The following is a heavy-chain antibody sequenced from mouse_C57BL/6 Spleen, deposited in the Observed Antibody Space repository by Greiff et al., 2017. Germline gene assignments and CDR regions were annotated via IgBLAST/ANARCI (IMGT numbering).Heavy chain of an antibody. CDR3: ERSTRITTDVNYCAMDY. Sequence: QVQLQQPGAELVKPGASVKLFCKASGYTFTSYWMHWVKQRPGQGLEWIGMIHPNSGSTNDNEKFKSKATLTVDKSDITAYMQLSSLTSEDSAVYYCERSTRITTDVNYCAMDYWGQGTSVTVSS. V-gene: IGHV1-64*01. CDR2: IHPNSGST. D-gene: IGHD2-4*01. CDR1: GYTFTSYW. J-gene: IGHJ4*01.